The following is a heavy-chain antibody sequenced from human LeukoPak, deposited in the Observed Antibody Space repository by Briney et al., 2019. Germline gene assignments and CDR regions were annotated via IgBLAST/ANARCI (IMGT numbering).Heavy chain of an antibody. J-gene: IGHJ6*03. Sequence: GGSLRLSCAASGFTFSSYSMNWVRQAPGKGLEWVSSISSSSSYIYYADSVKGRFTISRDNAKNSLYLQMNSLRAEDTAVYYCARDAPIFGAVIYYYYMDVSGKGTTVTVSS. CDR1: GFTFSSYS. CDR2: ISSSSSYI. CDR3: ARDAPIFGAVIYYYYMDV. V-gene: IGHV3-21*01. D-gene: IGHD3-3*01.